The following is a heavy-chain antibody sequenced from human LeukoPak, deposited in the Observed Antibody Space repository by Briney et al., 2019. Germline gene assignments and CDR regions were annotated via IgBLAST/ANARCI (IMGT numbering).Heavy chain of an antibody. Sequence: GGSLGLSCAASGFTFSNYAMGWVRQAPGKGLEWVSYISSSSSTIYYADSVKGRFTISRDNAKSSLYLQMNSLRAEDTAVYYCARGSTYYDSSGQVPFDYWGQGTLVTVSS. CDR3: ARGSTYYDSSGQVPFDY. D-gene: IGHD3-22*01. CDR2: ISSSSSTI. CDR1: GFTFSNYA. V-gene: IGHV3-48*01. J-gene: IGHJ4*02.